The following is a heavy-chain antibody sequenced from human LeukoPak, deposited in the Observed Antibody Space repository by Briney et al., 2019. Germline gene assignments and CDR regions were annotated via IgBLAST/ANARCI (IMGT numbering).Heavy chain of an antibody. CDR2: IYSGGTP. Sequence: GGSLRLSCAASGLSVSTNYMSWVRQAPGKGLEWVSVIYSGGTPYYADSVRGRFTISRDDSKNTLYLQMNSLRAEDTAVYYCTREHYYNSRGYFFDYWGQGTLVTVSS. D-gene: IGHD3-22*01. V-gene: IGHV3-53*01. CDR1: GLSVSTNY. CDR3: TREHYYNSRGYFFDY. J-gene: IGHJ4*02.